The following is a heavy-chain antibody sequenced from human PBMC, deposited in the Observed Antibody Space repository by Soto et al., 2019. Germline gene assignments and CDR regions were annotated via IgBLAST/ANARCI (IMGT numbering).Heavy chain of an antibody. CDR1: GFTFSSYW. D-gene: IGHD2-2*01. V-gene: IGHV3-7*01. CDR2: IKQDGSEK. CDR3: ARLGYCSSTSCYYYYYYYGMDV. Sequence: EVQLVESGGGLVQPGGSLRLSCAASGFTFSSYWMSWVRQAPGKGLEWVANIKQDGSEKYYVDSVKGRFTISRDNAKNSLYLQMNSLRAEDTAVYYCARLGYCSSTSCYYYYYYYGMDVWGQGTTVTVSS. J-gene: IGHJ6*02.